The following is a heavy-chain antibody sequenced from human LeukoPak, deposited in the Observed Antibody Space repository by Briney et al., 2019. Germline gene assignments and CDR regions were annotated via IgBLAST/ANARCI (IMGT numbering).Heavy chain of an antibody. CDR1: GSSFTSYW. V-gene: IGHV5-51*01. J-gene: IGHJ5*02. CDR3: ARLIAVAGTGTWFDR. Sequence: GGPLQTSCQGSGSSFTSYWIGWARQLPGKGLEGMGMIHPGDSDTRYSPSFQGQVTISADKSISIAYLQWSSLKASDTAMYYCARLIAVAGTGTWFDRWGQGTLVTVSS. CDR2: IHPGDSDT. D-gene: IGHD6-19*01.